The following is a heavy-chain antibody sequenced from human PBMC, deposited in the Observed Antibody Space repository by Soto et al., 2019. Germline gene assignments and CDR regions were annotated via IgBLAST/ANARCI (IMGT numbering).Heavy chain of an antibody. CDR1: GFTFSTYG. V-gene: IGHV3-23*01. J-gene: IGHJ4*02. D-gene: IGHD3-22*01. Sequence: EVQLLESGGGLVQPGGSLRLSCTASGFTFSTYGMSWVRQAPGKGLEWVSSLSGDGTTTYYIDSVKGRFTISRDNSRNTLSLQMNSLRNEDTAIYYCAKDISFDTRAYNYWGQGILVAVSS. CDR3: AKDISFDTRAYNY. CDR2: LSGDGTTT.